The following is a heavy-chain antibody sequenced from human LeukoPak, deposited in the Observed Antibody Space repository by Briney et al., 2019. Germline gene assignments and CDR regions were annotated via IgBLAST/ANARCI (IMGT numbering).Heavy chain of an antibody. Sequence: GGSLRLSCAASGFTFSSYSMNWVRQAPGKGLEWVSSISSSSSFIYYADSVKGRFTISRDNTKNSLYLQMNSLRAEDTAAYYCARELYIAAAADYWGQGTLVTVSS. J-gene: IGHJ4*02. D-gene: IGHD6-13*01. V-gene: IGHV3-21*01. CDR3: ARELYIAAAADY. CDR1: GFTFSSYS. CDR2: ISSSSSFI.